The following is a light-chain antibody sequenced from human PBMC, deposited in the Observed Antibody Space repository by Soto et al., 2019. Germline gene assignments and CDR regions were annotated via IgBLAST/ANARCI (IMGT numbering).Light chain of an antibody. CDR2: IND. CDR1: SSNIGDNP. V-gene: IGLV1-44*01. J-gene: IGLJ2*01. Sequence: QSVLTQPPSASGTPGQTVTISCSGSSSNIGDNPVNWYQQLPGAAPKLLIYINDQRPSGVPDRFSGSKSGTSASLAISGLQPEDEAEYYCCSLEGSNALVVFGGGTKLTVL. CDR3: CSLEGSNALVV.